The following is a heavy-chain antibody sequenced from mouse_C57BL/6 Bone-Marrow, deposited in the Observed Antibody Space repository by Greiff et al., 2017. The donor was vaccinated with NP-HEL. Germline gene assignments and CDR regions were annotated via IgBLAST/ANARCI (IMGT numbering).Heavy chain of an antibody. CDR2: IYPRSGNT. Sequence: QVHVKQSGAELARPGASVKLSCKASGYTFTSYGISWVKQRPGQGLEWIGEIYPRSGNTYYNEKFKGKATLTADKSSSTAYMELRSLTSEDSAVYFCAREGAYYSNYVDWFADWGQWTLVTVAA. CDR3: AREGAYYSNYVDWFAD. D-gene: IGHD2-5*01. CDR1: GYTFTSYG. J-gene: IGHJ3*01. V-gene: IGHV1-81*01.